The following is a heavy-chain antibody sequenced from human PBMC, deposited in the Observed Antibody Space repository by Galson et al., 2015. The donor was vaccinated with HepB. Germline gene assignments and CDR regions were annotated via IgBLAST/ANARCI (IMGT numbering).Heavy chain of an antibody. D-gene: IGHD3-3*01. CDR2: ISSNGGST. V-gene: IGHV3-64D*06. Sequence: SLRLSCAASGFTFSSYAMHWVRQAPGKGLEYVSAISSNGGSTYYADSVKGRFTISRDNSKNTLYLQMSSLRAEDTAVYYCVPRGKTMSLFDYWGQGTLVTVSS. CDR3: VPRGKTMSLFDY. J-gene: IGHJ4*02. CDR1: GFTFSSYA.